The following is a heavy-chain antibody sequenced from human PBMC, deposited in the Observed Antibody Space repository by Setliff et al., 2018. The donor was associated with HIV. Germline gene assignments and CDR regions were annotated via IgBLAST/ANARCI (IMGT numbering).Heavy chain of an antibody. CDR1: GFTFSTFA. J-gene: IGHJ4*02. CDR2: ISYDGRSI. V-gene: IGHV3-30*01. D-gene: IGHD1-1*01. Sequence: GGSLRLSCVASGFTFSTFAMHWVRQAPGKGLEWVSAISYDGRSIQYADSVKGRFTISRDNSKNTLYLQVNSLRPEDTAVYSCASARIPTGGTSTSFDYWGQGTLVTVSS. CDR3: ASARIPTGGTSTSFDY.